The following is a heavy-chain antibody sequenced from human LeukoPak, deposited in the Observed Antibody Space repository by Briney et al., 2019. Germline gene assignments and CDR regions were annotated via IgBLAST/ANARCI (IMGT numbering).Heavy chain of an antibody. D-gene: IGHD6-13*01. CDR3: AKERGGSSWYFNNAFDI. J-gene: IGHJ3*02. CDR1: GFTFSSYG. V-gene: IGHV3-30*02. Sequence: PGGSLRLSCAASGFTFSSYGMHWVRQAPGKGLEWVAFIRYDGSNKYYADSVKGRFTISRDNSKNTLYLQMNSLRAEDTAVYYCAKERGGSSWYFNNAFDIWGQGTMVTVSS. CDR2: IRYDGSNK.